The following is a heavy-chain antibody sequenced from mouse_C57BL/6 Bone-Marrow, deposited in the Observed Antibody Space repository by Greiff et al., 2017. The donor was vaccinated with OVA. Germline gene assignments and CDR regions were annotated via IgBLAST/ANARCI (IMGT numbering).Heavy chain of an antibody. Sequence: EVKVVESGGGLVQPKGSLKLSCAASGFSFNTYAMNWVRQAPGKGLEWVARIRSKSNNYATYYADSVKDRFTISRDDSESMLYLQMNNLKTEDTAMYYCVRHTLTWFAYWGQGTLVTVSA. V-gene: IGHV10-1*01. J-gene: IGHJ3*01. CDR2: IRSKSNNYAT. CDR3: VRHTLTWFAY. CDR1: GFSFNTYA.